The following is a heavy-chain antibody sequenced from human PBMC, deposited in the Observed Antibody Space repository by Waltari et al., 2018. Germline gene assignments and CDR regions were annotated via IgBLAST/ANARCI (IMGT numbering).Heavy chain of an antibody. D-gene: IGHD1-26*01. Sequence: QVQLVESGGGVVQPGRSLRLSCAASGFTFSSYAMHWVRQAPGKGLEWVAVISYDGSNKYYADSVKGRFTISRDNSKNTLYLQMNSLRAEDTAVYYCARVGAPGLFWGQGTLVTVSS. CDR2: ISYDGSNK. J-gene: IGHJ4*02. CDR3: ARVGAPGLF. CDR1: GFTFSSYA. V-gene: IGHV3-30*01.